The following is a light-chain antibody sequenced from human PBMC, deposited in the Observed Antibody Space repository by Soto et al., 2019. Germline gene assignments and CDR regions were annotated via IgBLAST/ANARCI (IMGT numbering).Light chain of an antibody. CDR2: KAS. J-gene: IGKJ2*01. Sequence: DVEMTQSPSPLPTSIGDRVTITCRASQNVSNWLAWYQQKPGKAPKLLSYKASRLESGVPSRFSASGSGTDFTLTINSLQSDDFATYFCQQYSKESTFGQGTKLEIK. CDR3: QQYSKEST. V-gene: IGKV1-5*03. CDR1: QNVSNW.